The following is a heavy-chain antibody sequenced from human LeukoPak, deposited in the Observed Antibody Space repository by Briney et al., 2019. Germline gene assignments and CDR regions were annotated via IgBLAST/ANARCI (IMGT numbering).Heavy chain of an antibody. J-gene: IGHJ6*02. V-gene: IGHV4-4*07. CDR2: IYTSGST. CDR3: ARVGRVGPSDYGMDV. Sequence: SETLSLTCTVSGGSISSYYWSWIRQPAGKGLEWIGRIYTSGSTNYKPSLKSRVTMSVGTAKNQFSLELSSVTAADTAVYYCARVGRVGPSDYGMDVWGQGTTVTVSS. CDR1: GGSISSYY. D-gene: IGHD3-10*01.